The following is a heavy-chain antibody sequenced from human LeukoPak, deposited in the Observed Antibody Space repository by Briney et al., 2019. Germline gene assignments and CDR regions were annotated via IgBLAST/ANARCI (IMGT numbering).Heavy chain of an antibody. D-gene: IGHD5-18*01. CDR3: ARDHVDTAMVRSY. V-gene: IGHV3-53*01. J-gene: IGHJ4*02. CDR2: IYSGGST. CDR1: GFTVSSNY. Sequence: PGGSLRLFCAASGFTVSSNYMSWVRQAPGKGLEWVSVIYSGGSTYYADSVKGRFTISRDNSKNTLYLQMNSLRAEDTAVYYCARDHVDTAMVRSYWGQGTLVTVSS.